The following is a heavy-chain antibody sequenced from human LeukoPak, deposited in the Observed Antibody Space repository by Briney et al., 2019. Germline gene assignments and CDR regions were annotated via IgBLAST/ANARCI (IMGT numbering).Heavy chain of an antibody. Sequence: PGGSLRLSCAASGFTFSSYAMSWVRQAPGKGLEWVSAISGSGGSTYYADSVKGRFTISRDNSKNTLYLQMNSLRGEDTAVYYCAKFWAYCSSTSCHSHFDYWGQGTLVTVSS. D-gene: IGHD2-2*01. CDR3: AKFWAYCSSTSCHSHFDY. CDR1: GFTFSSYA. CDR2: ISGSGGST. V-gene: IGHV3-23*01. J-gene: IGHJ4*02.